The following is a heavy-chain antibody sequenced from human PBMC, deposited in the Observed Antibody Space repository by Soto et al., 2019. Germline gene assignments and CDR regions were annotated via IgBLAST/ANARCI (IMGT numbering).Heavy chain of an antibody. CDR2: IWHDGSQK. V-gene: IGHV3-33*01. CDR3: EGRDEPFHI. CDR1: GLTFSSYG. J-gene: IGHJ3*02. Sequence: QVQLVESGGGVVQPERSLRLSCTASGLTFSSYGIHWVRQAPGKGLGWVAVIWHDGSQKYYADSVRGRFTISRDNSKNTAYLQMNSLRAEDTAVYYCEGRDEPFHIWGQGTMVTVSS.